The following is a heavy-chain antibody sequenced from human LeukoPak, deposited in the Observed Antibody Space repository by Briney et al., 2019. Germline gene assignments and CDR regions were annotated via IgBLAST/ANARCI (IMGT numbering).Heavy chain of an antibody. J-gene: IGHJ4*02. V-gene: IGHV3-30*18. CDR1: GFTFSSYG. CDR2: ISYDGSDK. D-gene: IGHD6-19*01. CDR3: AKRDGSGWYYFDY. Sequence: GGSLRLSCAASGFTFSSYGIHWVRQAPGKGLEWVALISYDGSDKYYADSVKGRFTISRDNSKNTVSLQMNSLRAEDTAVYYCAKRDGSGWYYFDYWGQGTLVTVSS.